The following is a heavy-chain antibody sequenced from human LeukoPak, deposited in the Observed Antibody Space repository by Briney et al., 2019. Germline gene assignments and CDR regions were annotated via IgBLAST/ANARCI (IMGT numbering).Heavy chain of an antibody. D-gene: IGHD3-22*01. CDR1: GYTFTTYG. CDR3: GRGSTARYYYDSSGYYPGAFDY. Sequence: GASVKVSCKASGYTFTTYGISWVRQAPGQGLEWMGRISAYNGNTNYAQKLQGRVTMTTETSTSTAYMELRGLRSDDTAVYYCGRGSTARYYYDSSGYYPGAFDYWGQGTLVTISS. V-gene: IGHV1-18*01. CDR2: ISAYNGNT. J-gene: IGHJ4*02.